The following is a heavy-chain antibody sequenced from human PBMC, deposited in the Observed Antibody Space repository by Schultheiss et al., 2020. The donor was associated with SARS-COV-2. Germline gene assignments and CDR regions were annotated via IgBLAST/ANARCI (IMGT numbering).Heavy chain of an antibody. D-gene: IGHD6-13*01. V-gene: IGHV3-9*01. J-gene: IGHJ1*01. CDR3: AKDLSIAAAGNHFQH. CDR1: GFTFDDYA. Sequence: GGSLRLSCAASGFTFDDYAMHWVRQAPGKGLEWVSGISWNSGSIGYADSVKGRFTISRDNAKNSLYLQMNSLRAEDTALYYCAKDLSIAAAGNHFQHWGQGTRVKVYS. CDR2: ISWNSGSI.